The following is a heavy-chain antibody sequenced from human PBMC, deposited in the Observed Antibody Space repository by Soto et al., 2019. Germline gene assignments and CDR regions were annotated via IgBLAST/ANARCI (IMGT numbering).Heavy chain of an antibody. J-gene: IGHJ6*02. CDR2: IWYEGLNE. CDR3: ARVGFNYDSSCNQNYAMDL. D-gene: IGHD3-22*01. Sequence: PGGSLRLSCEVSGFTFSSHCIHWVRQAPCKGLEWVAVIWYEGLNEYYADAVRGRFTISRDNSKNTLFLQMNSLRAEDTAVYYCARVGFNYDSSCNQNYAMDLSGQG. V-gene: IGHV3-33*01. CDR1: GFTFSSHC.